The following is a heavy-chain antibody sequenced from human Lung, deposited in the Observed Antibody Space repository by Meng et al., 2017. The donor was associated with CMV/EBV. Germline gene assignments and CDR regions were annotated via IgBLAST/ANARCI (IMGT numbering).Heavy chain of an antibody. CDR1: GGTFTAYY. Sequence: SETLSLTCAVYGGTFTAYYWSWIRQPPEKGLEWIGEINHSGSTNYNLSLKSRVTISVDRSKNQISLKLSSVTAADTAVYYCVRVSGDRSGSRFPHYYYGMDVCGQETTFTVSS. CDR2: INHSGST. V-gene: IGHV4-34*01. J-gene: IGHJ6*02. D-gene: IGHD3-22*01. CDR3: VRVSGDRSGSRFPHYYYGMDV.